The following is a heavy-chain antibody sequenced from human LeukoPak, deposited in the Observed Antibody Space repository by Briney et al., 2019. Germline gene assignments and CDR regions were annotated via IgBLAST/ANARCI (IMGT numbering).Heavy chain of an antibody. V-gene: IGHV3-48*03. CDR1: GFTFSSYE. Sequence: GGSLRLSCAASGFTFSSYEMNWARQAPGKGLEWISYISGSGSTIYYADSVKGRFTISRDNAKNSLYLQMNSLRAEDTAVYYCARDVVTMIVVVNHYYMDVWGKGTTVTVSS. CDR3: ARDVVTMIVVVNHYYMDV. D-gene: IGHD3-22*01. CDR2: ISGSGSTI. J-gene: IGHJ6*03.